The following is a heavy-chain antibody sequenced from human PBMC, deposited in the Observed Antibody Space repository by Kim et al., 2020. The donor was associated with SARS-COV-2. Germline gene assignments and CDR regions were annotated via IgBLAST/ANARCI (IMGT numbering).Heavy chain of an antibody. CDR2: IFYSGST. Sequence: SQTLSLTCTVSGGSISSSSYYWGWIRQPPGKGLEWIGSIFYSGSTYYNPSLKSRLTISVDTSKNQFSLKLSSVTAADTAVYYCARHIGNSGWYGFDYWGQGTLVTVSS. J-gene: IGHJ4*02. D-gene: IGHD6-19*01. CDR3: ARHIGNSGWYGFDY. CDR1: GGSISSSSYY. V-gene: IGHV4-39*01.